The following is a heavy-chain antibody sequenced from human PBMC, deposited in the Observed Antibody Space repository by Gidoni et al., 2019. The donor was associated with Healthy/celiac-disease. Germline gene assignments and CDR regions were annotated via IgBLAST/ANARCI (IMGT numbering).Heavy chain of an antibody. CDR1: GFTFRSYA. J-gene: IGHJ3*02. CDR2: SSGSGGST. D-gene: IGHD2-21*02. Sequence: EVQLLESGGGLVQPGGSLRLSCAASGFTFRSYAMSWVRQAPGKGLEWVSASSGSGGSTYYADSVKGRFTISRDNSKNTLYLQMNSLRAEDTAVYYCAKDLAYCGGDCYSDSLDAFDIWGQGTMVTVSS. V-gene: IGHV3-23*01. CDR3: AKDLAYCGGDCYSDSLDAFDI.